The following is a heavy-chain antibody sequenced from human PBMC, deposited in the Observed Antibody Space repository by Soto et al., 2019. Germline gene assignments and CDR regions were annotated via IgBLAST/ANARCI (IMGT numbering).Heavy chain of an antibody. Sequence: VESLKISCKGSGYSFTSYWIGWVRQMPGKGLEWMGIIYPGDSDTNYSPSFQGHVTISADKSISTAYLQWSSLKASDTAMYYCASLLLSRVHLHPCGQVILITVSS. V-gene: IGHV5-51*01. CDR2: IYPGDSDT. CDR3: ASLLLSRVHLHP. D-gene: IGHD3-16*02. CDR1: GYSFTSYW. J-gene: IGHJ5*02.